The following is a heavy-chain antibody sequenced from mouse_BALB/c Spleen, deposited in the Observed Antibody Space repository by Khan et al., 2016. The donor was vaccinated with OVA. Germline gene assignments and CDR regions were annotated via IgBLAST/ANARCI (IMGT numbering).Heavy chain of an antibody. CDR1: GFTFSTYG. CDR2: INTGGAYT. CDR3: ARLAYYYNSEGFAY. J-gene: IGHJ3*01. Sequence: EVQLVESGGDFVRPGGSLKLSCAASGFTFSTYGMSWVRQTPDKRLEWVATINTGGAYTYHPDSVKGRFTISRDNAKNTLYLQLSSLKSEDTAIYYCARLAYYYNSEGFAYWGQGTLVTVSA. V-gene: IGHV5-6*01. D-gene: IGHD1-1*01.